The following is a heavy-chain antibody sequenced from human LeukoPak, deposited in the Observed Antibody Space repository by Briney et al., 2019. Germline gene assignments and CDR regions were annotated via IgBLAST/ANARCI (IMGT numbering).Heavy chain of an antibody. Sequence: GGSLRLSCAASGFTFSSYAMSWVRQAPGKGLEWVSAISVSGGSTYYADSVKGRFTISRDNSKNTLYLQMNSLRAEDTAVYYCAKSRRITIFGVVITDYYYYGMDVWGQGTTVTVSS. J-gene: IGHJ6*02. CDR3: AKSRRITIFGVVITDYYYYGMDV. CDR2: ISVSGGST. CDR1: GFTFSSYA. D-gene: IGHD3-3*01. V-gene: IGHV3-23*01.